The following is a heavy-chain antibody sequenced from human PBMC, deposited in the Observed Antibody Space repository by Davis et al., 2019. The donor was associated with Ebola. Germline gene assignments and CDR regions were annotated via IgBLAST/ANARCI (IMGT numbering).Heavy chain of an antibody. Sequence: PAGSLRLSCAASRFIFSSYWMHWVRQAPGKGLVWVSRINSDGSTTSYADSVKGRFTISRDNAKNTLYLQMNSLRAEDTAAYYCARGTIFDYYYYMDVWGKGTTVTVSS. CDR3: ARGTIFDYYYYMDV. CDR2: INSDGSTT. J-gene: IGHJ6*03. V-gene: IGHV3-74*01. CDR1: RFIFSSYW. D-gene: IGHD3-3*01.